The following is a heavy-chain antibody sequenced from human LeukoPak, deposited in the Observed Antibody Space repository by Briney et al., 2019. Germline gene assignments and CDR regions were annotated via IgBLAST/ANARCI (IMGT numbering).Heavy chain of an antibody. Sequence: AGGSLRLSCASSGFNFGAYWMSWVRQAPGKGLEWVATIKQDESEKYYVDSVKGRFTISRDNAKNPLYLQTNSLSAEDTAVYYCARPYSISWELDSWGQGTLVTVSS. D-gene: IGHD6-13*01. CDR2: IKQDESEK. J-gene: IGHJ5*01. V-gene: IGHV3-7*01. CDR3: ARPYSISWELDS. CDR1: GFNFGAYW.